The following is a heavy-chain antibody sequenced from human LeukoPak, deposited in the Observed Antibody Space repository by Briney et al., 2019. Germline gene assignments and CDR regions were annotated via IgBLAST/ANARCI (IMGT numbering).Heavy chain of an antibody. J-gene: IGHJ1*01. Sequence: GGSLRLSCAASGFTFSDYYMSWIRQAPGKGLEWVSYISSSGSTIYYADSVKGRFTISRDNAKNSLYLQMNSLRAEDTAVDYCARLEYSSSPEYFQHWGQGTLVTVSS. D-gene: IGHD6-6*01. CDR2: ISSSGSTI. CDR1: GFTFSDYY. V-gene: IGHV3-11*04. CDR3: ARLEYSSSPEYFQH.